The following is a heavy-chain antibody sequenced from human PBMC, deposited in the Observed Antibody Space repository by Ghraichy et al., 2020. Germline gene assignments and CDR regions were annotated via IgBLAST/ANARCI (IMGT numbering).Heavy chain of an antibody. CDR3: ARLREGSVDY. CDR2: IYYSGST. Sequence: SETLSLTCTVSNGSISGFYWSWLRQPPGKGLVWVGYIYYSGSTNYSPFLRSRVTISLDASNDQFSLNLNSVTAADTAVYYCARLREGSVDYWGQGTLVTVSS. J-gene: IGHJ4*02. CDR1: NGSISGFY. V-gene: IGHV4-59*08.